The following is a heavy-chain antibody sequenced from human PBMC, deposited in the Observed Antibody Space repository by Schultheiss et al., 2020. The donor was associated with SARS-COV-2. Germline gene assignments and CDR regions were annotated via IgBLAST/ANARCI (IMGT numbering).Heavy chain of an antibody. J-gene: IGHJ2*01. CDR2: IYYSGST. D-gene: IGHD6-19*01. V-gene: IGHV4-59*12. CDR3: ARNYDSSGWNWYFDL. CDR1: GGSISSYY. Sequence: SETLSLTCTVSGGSISSYYWSWIRQPPGKGLEWIGYIYYSGSTNYNPSLKSRVTISVDTSKNQFSLKLSSVTAADTAVYYCARNYDSSGWNWYFDLWGRGTLVTVSS.